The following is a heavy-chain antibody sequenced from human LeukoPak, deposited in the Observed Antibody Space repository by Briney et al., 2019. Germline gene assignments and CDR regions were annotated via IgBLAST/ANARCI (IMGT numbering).Heavy chain of an antibody. V-gene: IGHV1-2*02. Sequence: ASVKVSCKASGYTFTGYYMHWVRQAPGQGLEWMGWINPNSGGTNYAQKFQGRVTMTRDTSISTAYMELSRLRSDDTAVYYCAREYGATVGTSDYWGQGTLVTVSS. J-gene: IGHJ4*02. CDR2: INPNSGGT. D-gene: IGHD1-26*01. CDR1: GYTFTGYY. CDR3: AREYGATVGTSDY.